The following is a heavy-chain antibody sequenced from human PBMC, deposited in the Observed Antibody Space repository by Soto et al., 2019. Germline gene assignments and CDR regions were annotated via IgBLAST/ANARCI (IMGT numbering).Heavy chain of an antibody. Sequence: SETLSLACTLSGDSIGSGNHYWSWIRQPPGKGLEWIGYIYYQWSTYYSPSLKSRVTISVDTSKNQFSLKLSSMTAADTAVYDWASVDILTVYGCMDVWGQGTTVTVSS. CDR1: GDSIGSGNHY. D-gene: IGHD3-9*01. J-gene: IGHJ6*02. V-gene: IGHV4-30-4*01. CDR2: IYYQWST. CDR3: ASVDILTVYGCMDV.